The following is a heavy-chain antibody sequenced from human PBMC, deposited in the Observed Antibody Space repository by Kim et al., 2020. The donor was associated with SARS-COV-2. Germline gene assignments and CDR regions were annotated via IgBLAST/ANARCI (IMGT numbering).Heavy chain of an antibody. D-gene: IGHD2-21*01. Sequence: GGSLRLSCTVSGFTFGNYGMHWVRQAPGKGLEWVALISYDGSNIYYGDSVKGRFTISRDNSKNTLYLQMNSLRTEDTAVYYCAKVHRRASSLNSCLRKGAYFDAWRQGTLLTVFS. CDR3: AKVHRRASSLNSCLRKGAYFDA. CDR2: ISYDGSNI. V-gene: IGHV3-30*18. CDR1: GFTFGNYG. J-gene: IGHJ4*02.